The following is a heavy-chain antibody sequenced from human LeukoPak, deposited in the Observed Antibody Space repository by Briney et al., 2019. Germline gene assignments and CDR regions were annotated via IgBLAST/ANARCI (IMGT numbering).Heavy chain of an antibody. CDR1: GYTFTSYG. V-gene: IGHV1-18*01. D-gene: IGHD2-15*01. CDR3: GRDCSGGTCYFNY. Sequence: AAVKLSCKASGYTFTSYGISWVRQAPGQGLEWMGWISGYNGNRNYAQTFQGRVTLTTDTSTSTAYMELRSLASDDTAIYYCGRDCSGGTCYFNYWGEGT. CDR2: ISGYNGNR. J-gene: IGHJ4*02.